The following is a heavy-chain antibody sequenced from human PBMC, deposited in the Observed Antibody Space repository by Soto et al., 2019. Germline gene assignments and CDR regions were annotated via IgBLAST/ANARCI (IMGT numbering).Heavy chain of an antibody. CDR2: IKFDGSNT. Sequence: EVQLVESGGGLVQPGGSLRLSCAASGFTFSNYWMHWVRQAPGKGLVWVSRIKFDGSNTDYADSVKGRFTISRDNANNTLYLQMNSLRAEDTTLYYCARGVPNYYAMDVWGQGTTVTVSS. CDR3: ARGVPNYYAMDV. V-gene: IGHV3-74*01. CDR1: GFTFSNYW. J-gene: IGHJ6*02.